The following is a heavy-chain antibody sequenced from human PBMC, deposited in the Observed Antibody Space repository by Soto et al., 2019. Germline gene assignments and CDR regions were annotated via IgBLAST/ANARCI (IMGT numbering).Heavy chain of an antibody. CDR3: ARCGQWLVPENYYFDY. D-gene: IGHD6-19*01. Sequence: QVQLVQSGAEVKKPGSSVKVSCKASGGTFSSYAISWARQAPGQGLEWMGGIIPIFGTANYAQKFQGRVTITADESTSTAYMELSSLRSEDTAVYYCARCGQWLVPENYYFDYWGQGTLVTVSS. V-gene: IGHV1-69*01. CDR1: GGTFSSYA. J-gene: IGHJ4*02. CDR2: IIPIFGTA.